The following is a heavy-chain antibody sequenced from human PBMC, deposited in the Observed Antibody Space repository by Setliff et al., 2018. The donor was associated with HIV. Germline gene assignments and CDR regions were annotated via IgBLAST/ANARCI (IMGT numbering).Heavy chain of an antibody. CDR1: GGTFSSFA. D-gene: IGHD2-2*01. J-gene: IGHJ6*03. CDR2: ISAYNGNT. V-gene: IGHV1-18*01. CDR3: ARGPYCSSSTCYGPLYYYYYMDV. Sequence: ASVKVSCKASGGTFSSFAISWVRQAPGQGLEWMGWISAYNGNTNYAQKLQGRVTMTTDTSTSTAYMELRSLRSDDTAVYYCARGPYCSSSTCYGPLYYYYYMDVWGKGTTVTVSS.